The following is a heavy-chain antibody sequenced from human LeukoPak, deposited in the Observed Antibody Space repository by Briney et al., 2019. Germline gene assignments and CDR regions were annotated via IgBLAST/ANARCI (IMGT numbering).Heavy chain of an antibody. CDR1: GGTFSSYA. CDR2: IIPIFGTA. CDR3: ARDSQALVWFGEEFWFDP. V-gene: IGHV1-69*05. J-gene: IGHJ5*02. Sequence: ASVKVSCKASGGTFSSYAISWVRQAPGQGLEWMGRIIPIFGTANYAQKFQGRVTITTDESTSTAYMELSSLRSEDTAVYYCARDSQALVWFGEEFWFDPWGQGTLVTVSS. D-gene: IGHD3-10*01.